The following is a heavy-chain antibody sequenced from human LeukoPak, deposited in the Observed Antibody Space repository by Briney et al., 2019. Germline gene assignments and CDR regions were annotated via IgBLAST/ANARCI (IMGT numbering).Heavy chain of an antibody. D-gene: IGHD6-13*01. CDR3: ARGPYSSNWYVDY. CDR2: INSDGSFT. CDR1: EFIFSNYW. V-gene: IGHV3-74*01. Sequence: GGSLRLSCAASEFIFSNYWMHWVRQAPGKGLVWVSRINSDGSFTSYADSVKGRFTISRDSAKNSLYLQMNSLRAEDTAVYYCARGPYSSNWYVDYWGRGTLVTVAS. J-gene: IGHJ4*02.